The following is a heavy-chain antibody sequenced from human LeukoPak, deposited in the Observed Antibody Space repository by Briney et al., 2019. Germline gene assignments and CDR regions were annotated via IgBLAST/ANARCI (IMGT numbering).Heavy chain of an antibody. CDR3: ARVPSFSSSWGGYYYYYMGV. D-gene: IGHD6-13*01. V-gene: IGHV1-18*04. CDR1: GYIFTSYC. CDR2: ISAYYGNT. J-gene: IGHJ6*03. Sequence: ASVKVSCKASGYIFTSYCMHWVRQPPGQAREWMGWISAYYGNTNYAQKLQGRATMTTDTSTSTAYMELRSLRSDDTAVYYCARVPSFSSSWGGYYYYYMGVWGKGTTVTVSS.